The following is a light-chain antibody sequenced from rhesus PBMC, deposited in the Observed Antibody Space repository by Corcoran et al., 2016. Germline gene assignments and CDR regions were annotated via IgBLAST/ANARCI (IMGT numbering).Light chain of an antibody. CDR2: AAS. CDR1: QGISSY. V-gene: IGKV1-28*01. Sequence: DIQMTQSPSSLSASVGDTVTITCRASQGISSYLNWFQQKPGKAPKLLIYAASSLQSGVPSRFSDSGSGTEFTLTISSLQPEDFAAYYCQQHNSHPLTFGGGTKVELK. J-gene: IGKJ4*01. CDR3: QQHNSHPLT.